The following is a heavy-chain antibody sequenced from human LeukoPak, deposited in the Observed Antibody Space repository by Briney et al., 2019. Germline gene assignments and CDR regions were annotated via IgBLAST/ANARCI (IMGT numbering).Heavy chain of an antibody. CDR2: IYHSGST. Sequence: SETLSLTCAVSGNSLSRSYYRGWIRQPPGKGLEWVGNIYHSGSTYYNPSLKSRVAISVDTSRNQFSLRLNSVTTADTAVYYCARDWDGFDIWGQGTVVTVSS. V-gene: IGHV4-38-2*02. J-gene: IGHJ3*02. CDR3: ARDWDGFDI. CDR1: GNSLSRSYY.